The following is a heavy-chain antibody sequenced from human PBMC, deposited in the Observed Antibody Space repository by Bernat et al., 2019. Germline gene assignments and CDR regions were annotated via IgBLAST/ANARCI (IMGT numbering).Heavy chain of an antibody. CDR1: GFTVSSNY. V-gene: IGHV3-66*01. Sequence: EVQLVESGGGLVQPGGSLRLSCAASGFTVSSNYMSWVRQAPGKGLEWVSVIYSGGSTYYADSVKGRFTISRDNSKNTLYLQMNSLRGEETAVYYCARGPLALSNYYYYGMDVWGQGTTVTVSS. J-gene: IGHJ6*02. CDR3: ARGPLALSNYYYYGMDV. CDR2: IYSGGST.